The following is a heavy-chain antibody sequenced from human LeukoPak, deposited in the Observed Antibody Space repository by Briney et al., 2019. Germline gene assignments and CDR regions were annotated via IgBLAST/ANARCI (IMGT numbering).Heavy chain of an antibody. D-gene: IGHD1-26*01. Sequence: PGGSLRLSCAASGFTFDDYAMHWVRQAPGKGLEWVSGISWNSGSIDYAHSVKGRFTISRGTAKNSLYLQMNSLRPEDTALYYCAKGTGRYWTFFDSWGQGILVTVSS. J-gene: IGHJ4*02. V-gene: IGHV3-9*01. CDR3: AKGTGRYWTFFDS. CDR2: ISWNSGSI. CDR1: GFTFDDYA.